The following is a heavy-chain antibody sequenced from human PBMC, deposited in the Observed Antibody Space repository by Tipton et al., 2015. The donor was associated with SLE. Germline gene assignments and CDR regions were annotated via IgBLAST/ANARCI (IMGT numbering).Heavy chain of an antibody. D-gene: IGHD3-3*01. Sequence: GLVKPSETLSLTCGVYGGSLSGNYWIWIRQSPTKGLEWIGEITHNGGTNYNPSLKSRVTILGDASKSQFSLKLTSVTAADTAVYYCARLQFIFGGMDVWGKGTTVTVSS. CDR2: ITHNGGT. CDR1: GGSLSGNY. J-gene: IGHJ6*04. V-gene: IGHV4-34*01. CDR3: ARLQFIFGGMDV.